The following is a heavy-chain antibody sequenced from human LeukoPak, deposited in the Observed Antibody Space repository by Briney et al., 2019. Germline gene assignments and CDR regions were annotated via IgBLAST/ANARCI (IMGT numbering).Heavy chain of an antibody. V-gene: IGHV3-53*01. Sequence: GGSLRLSCAASGFTVSGNYMSWVRQAPGKGLEWVSVIYSGGSTYYADSVKGRFTISRDNSENTLYLQMNSLRAEDTAVYYCARGSTYYDSSGQVPFDYWGQGTLVTVSS. D-gene: IGHD3-22*01. J-gene: IGHJ4*02. CDR1: GFTVSGNY. CDR3: ARGSTYYDSSGQVPFDY. CDR2: IYSGGST.